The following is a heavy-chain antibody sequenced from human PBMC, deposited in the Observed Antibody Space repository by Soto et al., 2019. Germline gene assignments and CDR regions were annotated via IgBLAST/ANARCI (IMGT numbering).Heavy chain of an antibody. J-gene: IGHJ4*02. CDR2: ISPWKGNT. CDR1: GYNFMPYG. D-gene: IGHD3-10*01. CDR3: ARDLDPSGSYYTDY. Sequence: QVQLVQSGAEVKKPGASVKVSCKASGYNFMPYGVNWVRQAPGQGLEWMGWISPWKGNTNYAKSFQGRVTMTTDTSTRTAYMEPRSLTSDDTAVYYCARDLDPSGSYYTDYWGPGTLVTVSS. V-gene: IGHV1-18*04.